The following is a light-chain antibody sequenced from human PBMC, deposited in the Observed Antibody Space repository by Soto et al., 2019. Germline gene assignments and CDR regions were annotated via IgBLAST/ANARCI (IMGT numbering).Light chain of an antibody. CDR1: GSDVGGYDY. J-gene: IGLJ1*01. CDR3: SSYTSSSTYV. Sequence: VLTQPASLSGSPGQSITISCTGTGSDVGGYDYVSWYQHHPGKAPKVMIYEVTNRPSGVSNRFSGSKSGNTASLTISGLLAEDEADYYCSSYTSSSTYVFGTGTKVTVL. V-gene: IGLV2-14*01. CDR2: EVT.